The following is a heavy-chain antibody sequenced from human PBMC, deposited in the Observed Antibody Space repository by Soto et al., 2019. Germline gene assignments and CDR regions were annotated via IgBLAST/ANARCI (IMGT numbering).Heavy chain of an antibody. D-gene: IGHD3-9*01. CDR1: GFSFSNYW. V-gene: IGHV3-74*01. Sequence: EVQVVESGGDLVQPGGSLRLSCAASGFSFSNYWMHWVRQAPGKGLVWVSRVNNDGRDTIYAGSVMGRSTVSRDNAKNTLFLQMNSLRIDDTAMYYCARGSIDHAFDIWGQGTMVTVSS. J-gene: IGHJ3*02. CDR2: VNNDGRDT. CDR3: ARGSIDHAFDI.